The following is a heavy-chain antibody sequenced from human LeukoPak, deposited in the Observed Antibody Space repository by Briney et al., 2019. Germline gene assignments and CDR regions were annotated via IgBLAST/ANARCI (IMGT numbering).Heavy chain of an antibody. CDR3: ARAIRPTALFDI. CDR2: IYYSGST. J-gene: IGHJ3*02. V-gene: IGHV4-39*01. D-gene: IGHD2-2*02. CDR1: GGSISSSSYY. Sequence: SETLSLTCTVSGGSISSSSYYWGWIRQPPGKGLEWIGSIYYSGSTYYNPSLKSRVTISVDTSKNQFSLKLSSVTAADTAVYYCARAIRPTALFDIWGQGTMVTVSS.